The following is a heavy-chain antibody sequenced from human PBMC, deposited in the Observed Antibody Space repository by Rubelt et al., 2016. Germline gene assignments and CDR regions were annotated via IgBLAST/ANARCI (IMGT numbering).Heavy chain of an antibody. CDR3: ARHSKETTAFDI. CDR2: IYYSGST. D-gene: IGHD4-17*01. CDR1: GGSISSSSYY. J-gene: IGHJ3*02. Sequence: QVQLQESGPGLVKPSETLSLTCTVSGGSISSSSYYWGWIRQPPGKGLEWIGSIYYSGSTYYNPSLKSRVTISLDTSKNQFSLKLSSVTAADTAVYYCARHSKETTAFDIWGQGTMVTVSS. V-gene: IGHV4-39*01.